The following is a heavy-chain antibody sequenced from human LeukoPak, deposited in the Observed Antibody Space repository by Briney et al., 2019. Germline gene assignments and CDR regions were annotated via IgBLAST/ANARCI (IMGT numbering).Heavy chain of an antibody. D-gene: IGHD3-22*01. Sequence: ASVKVSCKASGYTFTGYYMHWVRQAPGQGLEWMGWINPNSGGTNYAQKFQGRVTMTRDTSISTAYMELGRLRSDDTAVYYCARNPQDYYDSSGYYVYFDYWGQGTLVTVSS. V-gene: IGHV1-2*02. CDR3: ARNPQDYYDSSGYYVYFDY. CDR1: GYTFTGYY. CDR2: INPNSGGT. J-gene: IGHJ4*02.